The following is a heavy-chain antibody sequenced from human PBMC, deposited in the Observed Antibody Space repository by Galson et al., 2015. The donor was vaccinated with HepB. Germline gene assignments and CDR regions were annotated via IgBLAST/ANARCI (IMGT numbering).Heavy chain of an antibody. CDR3: ARVADADYGDHSHFDY. CDR1: GFTFSDYY. D-gene: IGHD4-17*01. V-gene: IGHV3-11*06. Sequence: SLRLSCAVSGFTFSDYYMSWIRQAPGQGLEWISYISSSSLYTNYADSVKGRFTISRDSAKNSLYLQISSARAEDTALYYCARVADADYGDHSHFDYWGQGTLVTVSS. CDR2: ISSSSLYT. J-gene: IGHJ4*02.